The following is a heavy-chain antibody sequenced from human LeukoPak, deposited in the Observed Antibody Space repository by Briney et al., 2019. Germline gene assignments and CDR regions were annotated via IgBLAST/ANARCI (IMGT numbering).Heavy chain of an antibody. D-gene: IGHD6-13*01. CDR3: ARVLPGPAAGTSFWFDP. CDR1: GGSISSYY. Sequence: SETLSLTCTVSGGSISSYYWSWIRQPAGKGLEWIGRIYTSGGTNYNPSLKSLVTMSVDTSKNQFSLKLSSVTAADTAVYYCARVLPGPAAGTSFWFDPWGQGTLVTVSS. J-gene: IGHJ5*02. CDR2: IYTSGGT. V-gene: IGHV4-4*07.